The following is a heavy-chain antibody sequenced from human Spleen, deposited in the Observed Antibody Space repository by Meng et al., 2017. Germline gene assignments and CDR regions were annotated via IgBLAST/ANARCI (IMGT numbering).Heavy chain of an antibody. CDR1: GFTFSRSW. J-gene: IGHJ3*02. Sequence: GESLKISCAASGFTFSRSWMTWVRQAPGKGLEWVANIKEDGSQKYYAASVKGRFTISRDNSKNTLFLQMNSLRAEDTAVYYCAKHVDTAQNDAFDIWGQGTMVTVSS. CDR3: AKHVDTAQNDAFDI. V-gene: IGHV3-7*03. D-gene: IGHD5-18*01. CDR2: IKEDGSQK.